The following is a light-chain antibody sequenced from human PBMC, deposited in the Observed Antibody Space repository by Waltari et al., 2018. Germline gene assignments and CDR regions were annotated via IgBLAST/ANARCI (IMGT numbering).Light chain of an antibody. J-gene: IGLJ3*02. CDR2: EDS. CDR3: CSYAGSSTSV. Sequence: QSALTQPASVSGSPGQSNTISCTGTSSDVGTYNLFSWYQQHPGKAPKFMIYEDSKRPSGVSNRCSGSKSGNTASLTISGLQAEDEAAYYCCSYAGSSTSVFGGGTKLTVL. CDR1: SSDVGTYNL. V-gene: IGLV2-23*01.